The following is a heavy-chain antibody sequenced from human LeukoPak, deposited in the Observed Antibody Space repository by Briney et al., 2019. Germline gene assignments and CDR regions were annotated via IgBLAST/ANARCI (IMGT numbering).Heavy chain of an antibody. D-gene: IGHD3-10*01. V-gene: IGHV3-23*01. CDR3: AKEGSYGSGSYYPYFDC. Sequence: GGSLRLSCAASRFTFSNYAMSWVRQAPGKGLVCVSSIGGGGGSTSYADSVKGRFTTSRDNSKNTLYLQMNSLSAEDTAVYYCAKEGSYGSGSYYPYFDCWGQGTLVTVSS. CDR2: IGGGGGST. J-gene: IGHJ4*02. CDR1: RFTFSNYA.